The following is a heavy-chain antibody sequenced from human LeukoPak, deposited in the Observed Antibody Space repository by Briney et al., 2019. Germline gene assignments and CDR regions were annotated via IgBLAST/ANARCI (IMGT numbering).Heavy chain of an antibody. Sequence: GGSLRLSCAASGFTFRSYWMSWVRQAPGKGLEWVANIKQDESEIYYVDSVKGRFTISRDNARDSLYLEMNSLRAEDTAVYYCASVDPRAFYSGTSYFDYWGQGTLVTVSS. J-gene: IGHJ4*02. CDR3: ASVDPRAFYSGTSYFDY. CDR1: GFTFRSYW. V-gene: IGHV3-7*01. CDR2: IKQDESEI. D-gene: IGHD1-26*01.